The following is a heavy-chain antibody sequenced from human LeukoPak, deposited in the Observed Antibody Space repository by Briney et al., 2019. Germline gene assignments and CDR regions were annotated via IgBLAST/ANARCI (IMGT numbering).Heavy chain of an antibody. CDR1: GGSISSYY. J-gene: IGHJ6*03. V-gene: IGHV4-34*01. Sequence: PSETLSLTCTVSGGSISSYYWSWIRQPPGKGLEWIGEINHSGSTNYNPSLKSRVTISVDTSKNQFSLRLRSVTAADTAVYFCARGRVSSSTWYSTYYYYFYMDVWGKGTTVTVSS. CDR3: ARGRVSSSTWYSTYYYYFYMDV. CDR2: INHSGST. D-gene: IGHD4-11*01.